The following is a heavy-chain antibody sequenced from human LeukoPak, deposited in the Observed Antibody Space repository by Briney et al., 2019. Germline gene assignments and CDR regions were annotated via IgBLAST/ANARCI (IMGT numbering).Heavy chain of an antibody. J-gene: IGHJ4*02. V-gene: IGHV1-8*01. CDR2: MNLNSGNT. CDR3: ARAAPRSSSIETYYFDY. Sequence: ASVKVSCKASGYTFTSYDINWVRQATGQGLEWMGWMNLNSGNTGYAQKFQGRVTMTRNTSISTAYMELSSLRSEDTAVYYCARAAPRSSSIETYYFDYWGQGTLVTVSS. CDR1: GYTFTSYD. D-gene: IGHD6-13*01.